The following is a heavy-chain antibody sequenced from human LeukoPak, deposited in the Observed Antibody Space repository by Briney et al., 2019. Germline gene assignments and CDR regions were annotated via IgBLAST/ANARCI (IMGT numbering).Heavy chain of an antibody. Sequence: GSSVKVSCKASGGTFSSYAISWVRQASGQGLEWMGGIIPIFGTANYAQKFQGRVTITADKSTSTAYMELSSLRSEDTAVYYCVPDGSGSYIAYWGQGTLVTVSS. J-gene: IGHJ4*02. V-gene: IGHV1-69*06. CDR3: VPDGSGSYIAY. CDR1: GGTFSSYA. D-gene: IGHD3-10*01. CDR2: IIPIFGTA.